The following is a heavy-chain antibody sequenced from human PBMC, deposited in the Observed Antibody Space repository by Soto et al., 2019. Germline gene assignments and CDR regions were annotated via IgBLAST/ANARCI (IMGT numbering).Heavy chain of an antibody. Sequence: QVQLVQSGAEVKKTGASVKVSCKASGYSFTNFALHWVRQAPGQRLEWVGRINAVNGNTKYSEKFQDRVTIMRDTSACTAYLDLTSLRAEDTAVYYCATATTVATGLYFDLWGRGTLVSVSS. D-gene: IGHD4-17*01. CDR1: GYSFTNFA. CDR3: ATATTVATGLYFDL. J-gene: IGHJ2*01. V-gene: IGHV1-3*01. CDR2: INAVNGNT.